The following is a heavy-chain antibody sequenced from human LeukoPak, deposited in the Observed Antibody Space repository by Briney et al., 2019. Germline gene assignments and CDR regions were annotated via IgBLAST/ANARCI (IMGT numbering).Heavy chain of an antibody. D-gene: IGHD3-3*01. V-gene: IGHV4-4*07. Sequence: SETLSLTCTVSGGSISSYYWSWIRQPAGKGLEWIGRIYTSGSTNYNPSLKSRVTMSVDTSKNQCSLKLSSVTAADTAVYYCARTSWYYDFWSGYPPWAFDIWGQGTMVTVSS. CDR1: GGSISSYY. CDR2: IYTSGST. J-gene: IGHJ3*02. CDR3: ARTSWYYDFWSGYPPWAFDI.